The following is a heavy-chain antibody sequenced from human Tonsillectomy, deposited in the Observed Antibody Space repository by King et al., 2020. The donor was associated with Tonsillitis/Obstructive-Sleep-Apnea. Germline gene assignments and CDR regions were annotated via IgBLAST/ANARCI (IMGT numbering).Heavy chain of an antibody. CDR2: ISSSGSTI. Sequence: AQLVESGGGLVQPGGSLRLSCAASGFTFSSYEMNWVRQAPGKGLEWVSYISSSGSTIYYADSVKGRFTISRDNAKNSLYLQMNSLRAEDTAVYYCARWKEKYCSSTSCYNGFDYWGQGTLVTVSS. J-gene: IGHJ4*02. V-gene: IGHV3-48*03. CDR1: GFTFSSYE. D-gene: IGHD2-2*02. CDR3: ARWKEKYCSSTSCYNGFDY.